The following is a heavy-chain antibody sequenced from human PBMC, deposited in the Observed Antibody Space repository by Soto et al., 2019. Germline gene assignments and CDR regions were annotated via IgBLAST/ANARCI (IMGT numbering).Heavy chain of an antibody. CDR1: GGTLSSHS. CDR3: AREVGYGDFSGDVMA. D-gene: IGHD2-21*02. J-gene: IGHJ4*02. Sequence: VQLMQSGAEVKKPGSSVKVSCKASGGTLSSHSINWGRQAPGQGLEWMGGIITLLGTSNYAQNFQGRVTVTADQSTSTAYMELNRLKSDDTAVYYCAREVGYGDFSGDVMAGGQGTLVTVSS. V-gene: IGHV1-69*01. CDR2: IITLLGTS.